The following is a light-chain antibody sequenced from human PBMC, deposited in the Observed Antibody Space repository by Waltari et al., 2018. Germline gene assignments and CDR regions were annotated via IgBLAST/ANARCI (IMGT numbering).Light chain of an antibody. V-gene: IGKV1-39*01. CDR2: AAS. Sequence: DIQMNQSPSSLSASVGDRVTITCRASQTISTYLNWYQQKPGKAPKLLIYAASTLQSGVPSTFSGSGSGTDFTLTISSLRPEDFATYYCQQSYSTPRTFGQGTKVEIK. J-gene: IGKJ1*01. CDR1: QTISTY. CDR3: QQSYSTPRT.